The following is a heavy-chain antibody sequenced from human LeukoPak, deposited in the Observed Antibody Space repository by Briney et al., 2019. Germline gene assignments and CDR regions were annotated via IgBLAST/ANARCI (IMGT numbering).Heavy chain of an antibody. D-gene: IGHD5-24*01. CDR2: ISSTSTIV. Sequence: GGSLRLSCAASGFTFSSYSMNWVRQAPGKGLEWVSYISSTSTIVYYADSVKGRFTISRDNAKNSLYLQMNSLRAEDTAVYYCARGAGRDGYKNWGQGTLVTVSS. CDR1: GFTFSSYS. V-gene: IGHV3-48*04. J-gene: IGHJ4*02. CDR3: ARGAGRDGYKN.